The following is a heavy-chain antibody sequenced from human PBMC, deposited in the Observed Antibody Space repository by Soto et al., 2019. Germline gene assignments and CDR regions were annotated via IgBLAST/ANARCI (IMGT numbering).Heavy chain of an antibody. CDR3: AKREDIVVVPAAYDY. CDR2: ISGSGGST. D-gene: IGHD2-2*01. J-gene: IGHJ4*02. Sequence: GGSLRLSCAASGFTFSSYAMSWVRQAPGTGLEWVSGISGSGGSTYYADSVKGRFTITRDNSKNTLYLQMNSLRAEDTAVYYCAKREDIVVVPAAYDYWGQGTLVTVSS. CDR1: GFTFSSYA. V-gene: IGHV3-23*01.